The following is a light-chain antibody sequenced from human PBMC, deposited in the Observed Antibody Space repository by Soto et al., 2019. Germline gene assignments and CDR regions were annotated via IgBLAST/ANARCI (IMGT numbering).Light chain of an antibody. J-gene: IGKJ2*01. CDR3: QQYSTLPHT. Sequence: ENVLTQSPGTLSLSPGERATLSCGASQTVTNSFFAWYQQKPGQPPRLLIHGISSRATGIPDRFSGSGSGTDFTLTISRLEPEDFVVYYCQQYSTLPHTFGRGTKLEV. CDR1: QTVTNSF. CDR2: GIS. V-gene: IGKV3-20*01.